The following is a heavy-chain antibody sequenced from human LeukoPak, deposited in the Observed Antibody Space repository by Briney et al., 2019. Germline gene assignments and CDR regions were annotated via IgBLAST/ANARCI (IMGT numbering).Heavy chain of an antibody. CDR2: IYYSGST. J-gene: IGHJ4*02. Sequence: SETLSLTCTVSGGSISSSSYYWGWIRQPPGKGLEWIGSIYYSGSTYYNPSLKSRVTISVDTSKNQFSLKLSSVTAADTAVYYCARGRYYYDSSGYYRRAVFDYWGQGTLVTVSS. CDR1: GGSISSSSYY. D-gene: IGHD3-22*01. V-gene: IGHV4-39*07. CDR3: ARGRYYYDSSGYYRRAVFDY.